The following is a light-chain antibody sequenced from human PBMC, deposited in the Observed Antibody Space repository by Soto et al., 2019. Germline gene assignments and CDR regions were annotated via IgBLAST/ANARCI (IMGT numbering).Light chain of an antibody. V-gene: IGLV1-40*01. CDR2: GNN. CDR1: GAGYD. CDR3: QFYSSSLSRWV. Sequence: QSALTQPPSVSGAPGQRVTISCIGAGYDVHWYQQLPGTAPKVLIYGNNNRPSGVPDRFSGSKSGTSASLAITGLQAEDEVPYTTQFYSSSLSRWVCGG. J-gene: IGLJ3*02.